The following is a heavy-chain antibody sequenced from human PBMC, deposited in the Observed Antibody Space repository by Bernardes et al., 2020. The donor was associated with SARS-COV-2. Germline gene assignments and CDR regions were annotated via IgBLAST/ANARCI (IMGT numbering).Heavy chain of an antibody. CDR2: FNHSGGST. CDR1: GYTFTTYH. Sequence: ASVKGSCKASGYTFTTYHIHWVRQAPGQGLEWMGTFNHSGGSTTYAQKFQGRVTMTADMSTSTFYMDLNSLRSEDTAVYYCARGEQVTATTDGHFDYWGQGASVT. J-gene: IGHJ4*02. CDR3: ARGEQVTATTDGHFDY. V-gene: IGHV1-46*01. D-gene: IGHD4-17*01.